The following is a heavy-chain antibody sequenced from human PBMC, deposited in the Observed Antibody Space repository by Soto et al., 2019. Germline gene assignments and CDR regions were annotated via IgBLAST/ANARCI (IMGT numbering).Heavy chain of an antibody. CDR1: GYSFTSYW. Sequence: PGESLKISCKGSGYSFTSYWISWVRQMPGKGLEWMGRIDPSDSYTNYSPSFQGHVTISADKSISTAYLQWSSLKASDTAMYYCARRGYCSSTSCYGDYYYYGMDVWGQGTTVTVSS. CDR2: IDPSDSYT. V-gene: IGHV5-10-1*01. CDR3: ARRGYCSSTSCYGDYYYYGMDV. D-gene: IGHD2-2*01. J-gene: IGHJ6*02.